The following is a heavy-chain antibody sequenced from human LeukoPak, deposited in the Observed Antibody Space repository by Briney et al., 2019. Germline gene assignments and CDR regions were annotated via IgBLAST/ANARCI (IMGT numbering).Heavy chain of an antibody. D-gene: IGHD1-1*01. CDR2: INPAGSST. V-gene: IGHV3-74*01. J-gene: IGHJ4*03. CDR1: GFTFSSDW. CDR3: AREGNWNAYFDY. Sequence: GGSLRLSCAASGFTFSSDWMHWVRQAPGQGLVWVSRINPAGSSTNYADSVKGRFTISRDNAMNTLYLHLNSLRAEDTAVYYCAREGNWNAYFDYWGQGTMVTVSS.